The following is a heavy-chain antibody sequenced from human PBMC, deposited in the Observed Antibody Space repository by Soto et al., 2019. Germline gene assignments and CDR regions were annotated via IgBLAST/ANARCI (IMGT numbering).Heavy chain of an antibody. Sequence: SETLSLTCTVSGGSISSSSYYWGWIRQPPGKGLEWIGSIYYSGSTYYNPSLKSRVTISVDTSKNQFSLKLSSVTAADTAVYYCARQAVGAAPDDYWGQGTLVTVS. CDR1: GGSISSSSYY. V-gene: IGHV4-39*01. CDR2: IYYSGST. J-gene: IGHJ4*02. D-gene: IGHD1-26*01. CDR3: ARQAVGAAPDDY.